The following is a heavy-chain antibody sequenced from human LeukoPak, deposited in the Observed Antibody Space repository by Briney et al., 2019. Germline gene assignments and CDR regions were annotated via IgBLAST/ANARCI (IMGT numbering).Heavy chain of an antibody. J-gene: IGHJ4*02. V-gene: IGHV4-39*01. CDR3: AKHINAHPWAAAAQYYFDY. CDR2: IYYSGST. Sequence: SETLSLTCTVSGGSISSSSYYWGWIRQPPGKGLEWIGSIYYSGSTYYNPSLKSRVTISVDTSKNQFSLKLSSVTAADTAVYYWAKHINAHPWAAAAQYYFDYGGQGTLVTVS. CDR1: GGSISSSSYY. D-gene: IGHD6-13*01.